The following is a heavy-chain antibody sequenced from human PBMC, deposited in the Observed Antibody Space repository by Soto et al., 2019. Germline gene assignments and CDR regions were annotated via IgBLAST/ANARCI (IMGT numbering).Heavy chain of an antibody. Sequence: EVQFLESGGGVVRPGGSLRLSCVASGLSFDNYAMTWVRQSPGKGLEWLACITGNGAVTSYTVSVRGRFTISRDNSKDTLYLQMARLRADDTAVYYCGKDPNGDYFGTFDFWGQGTTLSVSS. CDR3: GKDPNGDYFGTFDF. CDR1: GLSFDNYA. D-gene: IGHD4-17*01. J-gene: IGHJ3*01. CDR2: ITGNGAVT. V-gene: IGHV3-23*01.